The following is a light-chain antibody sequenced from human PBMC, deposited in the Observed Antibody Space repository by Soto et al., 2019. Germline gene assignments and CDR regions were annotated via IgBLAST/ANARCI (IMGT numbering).Light chain of an antibody. CDR3: QRCSSSPIT. CDR1: QSVISSY. V-gene: IGKV3-20*01. Sequence: DIVLTQSPCTLSLSPAERATLSCRASQSVISSYLAWHQQRPGQAPRLLIYGASSRATGIPDMCSGGGSGTVFPLTSSILEAEDFAVYCCQRCSSSPITFGQGTRLEIK. J-gene: IGKJ5*01. CDR2: GAS.